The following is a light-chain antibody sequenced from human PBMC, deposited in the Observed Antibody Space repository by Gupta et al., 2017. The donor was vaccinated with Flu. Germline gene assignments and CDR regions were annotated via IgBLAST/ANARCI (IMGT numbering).Light chain of an antibody. V-gene: IGLV3-25*03. CDR3: QSADSGIWV. Sequence: SQGQTARIACSGNALPNQYANWCQKKPGQAPVLVIYRDSGRTAGITERFSGSSSGTTVTVTISGVQAEDEDDYYCQSADSGIWVFGGGTKLTVL. CDR2: RDS. J-gene: IGLJ3*02. CDR1: ALPNQY.